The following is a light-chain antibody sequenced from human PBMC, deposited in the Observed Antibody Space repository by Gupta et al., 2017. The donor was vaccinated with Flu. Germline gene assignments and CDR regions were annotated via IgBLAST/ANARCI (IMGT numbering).Light chain of an antibody. V-gene: IGKV1-33*01. CDR3: QQYDNLPLT. Sequence: PSSLSASVGDRVTITCQASQDISNFLNWYQQKPGKAPKRLIYDASNLETGVPSRFSGSGSGTNFSFTISSLQTEDIATYYCQQYDNLPLTFGGGTKVEI. CDR1: QDISNF. J-gene: IGKJ4*01. CDR2: DAS.